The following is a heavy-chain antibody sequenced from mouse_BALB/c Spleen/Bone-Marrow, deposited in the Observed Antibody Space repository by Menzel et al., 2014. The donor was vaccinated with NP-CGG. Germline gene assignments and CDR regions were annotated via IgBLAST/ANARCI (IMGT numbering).Heavy chain of an antibody. CDR1: GFTFSDYY. V-gene: IGHV5-4*02. CDR2: INDGGSYT. J-gene: IGHJ4*01. D-gene: IGHD2-1*01. CDR3: ARDGNFAMDY. Sequence: EVMLVESGGGLVKPGGSLKLSCAVSGFTFSDYYMYWVRQNPEKRLEWVATINDGGSYTYYPDSVKGRFTISRDNAKNNLYLQMSSLKSEDTAMYYCARDGNFAMDYWGQGTSVTVYS.